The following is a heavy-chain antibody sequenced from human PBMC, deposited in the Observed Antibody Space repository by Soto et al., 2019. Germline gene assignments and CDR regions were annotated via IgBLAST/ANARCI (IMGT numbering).Heavy chain of an antibody. V-gene: IGHV3-7*05. CDR2: IKQDGSEK. D-gene: IGHD3-3*01. J-gene: IGHJ4*02. CDR1: GFTFGSYW. Sequence: TGGSLRLSCAASGFTFGSYWMTWVRQAPGKGLEWVANIKQDGSEKYYVDSVKGRFTISRDNAKNSLYLQMNSLRAEDTAVYYCAKVESFWSGYYKGYFDYWGQGTLVTVS. CDR3: AKVESFWSGYYKGYFDY.